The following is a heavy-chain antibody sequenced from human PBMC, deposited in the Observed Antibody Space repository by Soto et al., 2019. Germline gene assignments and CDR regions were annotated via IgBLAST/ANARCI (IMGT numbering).Heavy chain of an antibody. CDR3: ARDQGAPYYDILTGYYYYYYGMDV. Sequence: GGSHRLSCASSGLPFISYAMHWVRQAPGKGLEWVAVISYDGSNKYYADSVKGRFTISRDNSKNTLYLQMNSLRAEDTAVYYCARDQGAPYYDILTGYYYYYYGMDVWGQGTTVTVSS. D-gene: IGHD3-9*01. CDR1: GLPFISYA. J-gene: IGHJ6*02. CDR2: ISYDGSNK. V-gene: IGHV3-30-3*01.